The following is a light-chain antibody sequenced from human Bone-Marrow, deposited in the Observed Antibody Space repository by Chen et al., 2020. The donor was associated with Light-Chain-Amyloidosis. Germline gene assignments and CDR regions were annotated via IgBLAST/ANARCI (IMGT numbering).Light chain of an antibody. CDR3: QVWDRSSDRPV. CDR2: DDS. CDR1: NIGSTS. J-gene: IGLJ3*02. V-gene: IGLV3-21*02. Sequence: SYVLTQPSSVSVAPGQTATIACGGNNIGSTSVHWYQQTPGQAPLLVVYDDSDRPSGIPERLSGSNSGNTATLTISRVEAGGEADYYCQVWDRSSDRPVFGGGTKLTAL.